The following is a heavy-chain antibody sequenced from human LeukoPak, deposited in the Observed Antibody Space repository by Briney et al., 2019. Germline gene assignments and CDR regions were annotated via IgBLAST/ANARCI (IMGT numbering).Heavy chain of an antibody. J-gene: IGHJ4*02. CDR3: ARLSRITED. CDR1: GYGFTSYW. V-gene: IGHV5-51*03. CDR2: IYPVDSDT. Sequence: KPGESLKIACKGSGYGFTSYWIGWVRQMPGKGLELIGIIYPVDSDTRYSPSFQGQVTITAVKSISTAYLQCRSLKAWATAMYYCARLSRITEDWGQGTLVTVSS. D-gene: IGHD5-24*01.